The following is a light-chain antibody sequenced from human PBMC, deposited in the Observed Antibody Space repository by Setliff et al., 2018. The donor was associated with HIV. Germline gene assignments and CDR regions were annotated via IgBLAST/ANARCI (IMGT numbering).Light chain of an antibody. CDR1: GSNIGSNV. CDR2: DSN. CDR3: GSWDSGLTAAV. V-gene: IGLV1-51*01. Sequence: QSVLTQPPSASGTPGQRVTISCSGSGSNIGSNVVNWFQQLPGAAPKLLIYDSNKRPSGIPDRFSGSKSGTSATLAIAGLQPGDEADYYCGSWDSGLTAAVFGGGTKVTVL. J-gene: IGLJ2*01.